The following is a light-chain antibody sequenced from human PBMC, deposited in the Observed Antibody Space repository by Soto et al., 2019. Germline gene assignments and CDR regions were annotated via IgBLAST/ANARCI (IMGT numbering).Light chain of an antibody. CDR1: QTINKN. V-gene: IGKV1-39*01. CDR3: QQSFRTPYT. Sequence: IQMTQSPSSLSASVGDRVTITCRASQTINKNLNWYQQKPGQAPNLLIYSASDFQSGVPSRFSGSGSATDFTLTTSGLQPEDFATYYCQQSFRTPYTFGQGTDLEI. CDR2: SAS. J-gene: IGKJ2*01.